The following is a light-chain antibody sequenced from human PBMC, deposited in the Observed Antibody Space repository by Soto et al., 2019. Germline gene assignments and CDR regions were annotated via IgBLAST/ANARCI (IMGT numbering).Light chain of an antibody. CDR1: QNIGHY. Sequence: DIQLIQSPSSLSAAVGDRVTVTCRASQNIGHYLNWYQQRPGEAPNLLIYDISTLQSGVPSRFSGSGSATEFTLTISSLQPEEFATHFCQQSYRLWTFGPGTRVEI. CDR2: DIS. CDR3: QQSYRLWT. V-gene: IGKV1-39*01. J-gene: IGKJ1*01.